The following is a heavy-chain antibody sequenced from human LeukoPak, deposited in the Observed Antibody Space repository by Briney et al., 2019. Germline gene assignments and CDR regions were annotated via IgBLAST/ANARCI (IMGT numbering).Heavy chain of an antibody. CDR3: AKDHILGY. V-gene: IGHV3-23*01. D-gene: IGHD5-12*01. CDR1: GFTFSDYY. J-gene: IGHJ4*02. CDR2: ISGSGDST. Sequence: GGSLRLSCAASGFTFSDYYMSWIRQAPGKGLEWVSGISGSGDSTYYADSVKGRLTISRDNSKNTLYLQMHSLRAEDTAVYYCAKDHILGYWGQGTLVSVSS.